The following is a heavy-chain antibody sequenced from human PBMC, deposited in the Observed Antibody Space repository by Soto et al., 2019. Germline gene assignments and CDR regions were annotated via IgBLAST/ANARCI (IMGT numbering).Heavy chain of an antibody. D-gene: IGHD6-19*01. CDR3: AHIVVAGLGYYFDC. V-gene: IGHV2-5*02. CDR1: GFSLSSTRMA. CDR2: IYWDDDK. Sequence: QITLKESGPTLVKPTQTLTLTCTFSGFSLSSTRMAVGWIRQPPGKALEWLALIYWDDDKRYSPFLKSRLTITKDTSKIQVVLTMSNMDPVDTARYYCAHIVVAGLGYYFDCWGQGTLVTVSS. J-gene: IGHJ4*02.